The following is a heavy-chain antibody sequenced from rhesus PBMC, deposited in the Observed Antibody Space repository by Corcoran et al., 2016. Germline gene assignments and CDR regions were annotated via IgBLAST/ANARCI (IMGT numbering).Heavy chain of an antibody. Sequence: QVTLKVSGPALVEPTQTLTLTCTFSGFSLSTLGMGVGWIRQPPRKTLEWLAHIYWDDDKRYNILLKDRLIIYKDTSKNQVVLTMTNGDPVDTATYYCVRGPTITDFDYWGQGVLVTVSS. V-gene: IGHV2-1*01. J-gene: IGHJ4*01. CDR1: GFSLSTLGMG. D-gene: IGHD3-40*01. CDR2: IYWDDDK. CDR3: VRGPTITDFDY.